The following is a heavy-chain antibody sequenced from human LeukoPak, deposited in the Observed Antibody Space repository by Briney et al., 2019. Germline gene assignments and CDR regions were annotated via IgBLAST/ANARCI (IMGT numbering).Heavy chain of an antibody. J-gene: IGHJ4*02. CDR2: IKQDGSEK. Sequence: GGSLRLSCAASGFTFSSYWMSWVRQAPGKGLEWVANIKQDGSEKYYVDSVKGRFTISRDNSKNTLYLQMNSLRAEDTAVYYCARGNGDRNINDYWGQGTLVTVSS. V-gene: IGHV3-7*01. D-gene: IGHD4-17*01. CDR1: GFTFSSYW. CDR3: ARGNGDRNINDY.